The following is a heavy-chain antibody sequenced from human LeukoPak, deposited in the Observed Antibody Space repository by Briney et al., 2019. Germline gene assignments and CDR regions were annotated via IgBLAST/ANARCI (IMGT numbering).Heavy chain of an antibody. CDR1: GGSISSYY. CDR2: IYYSGST. D-gene: IGHD5-24*01. J-gene: IGHJ6*03. CDR3: ARARVEMATIWYYYYMDV. Sequence: SETLSLTCAVYGGSISSYYWSWIRQPPGKGLEWIGYIYYSGSTNYNPSLKSRVTISVDTSKNQFSLKLSSVTAADTAVYYCARARVEMATIWYYYYMDVWGKGTTVTVSS. V-gene: IGHV4-59*01.